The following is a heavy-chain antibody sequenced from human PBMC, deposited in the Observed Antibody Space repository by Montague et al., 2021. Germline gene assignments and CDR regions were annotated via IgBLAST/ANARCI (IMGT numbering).Heavy chain of an antibody. CDR3: AKQDYFVSGTSYKGFDP. J-gene: IGHJ5*02. CDR2: MNYGGAT. D-gene: IGHD3-10*01. V-gene: IGHV4-59*08. Sequence: SETLSLTCTVSSGSIFHAHWSWVQQPPGKGLEWLGSMNYGGATSNNPSLKSRVTMSIDTSTNQFSLKLSFVTAADTAVYYCAKQDYFVSGTSYKGFDPWGQGILVTVSS. CDR1: SGSIFHAH.